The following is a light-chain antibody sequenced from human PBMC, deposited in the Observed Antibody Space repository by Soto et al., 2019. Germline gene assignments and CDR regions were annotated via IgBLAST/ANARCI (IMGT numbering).Light chain of an antibody. J-gene: IGKJ1*01. V-gene: IGKV2-28*01. CDR1: QSLLHSNGYNY. Sequence: DIVMTQSPLSLPVTPGEPASISCRSSQSLLHSNGYNYSDWYLQKPGQSPQLLIYLGSNRASGVPDRFSGSGSGTDFTLKISRVEAEDVGVYYCMQALQTPYTFGQGTKVDIK. CDR2: LGS. CDR3: MQALQTPYT.